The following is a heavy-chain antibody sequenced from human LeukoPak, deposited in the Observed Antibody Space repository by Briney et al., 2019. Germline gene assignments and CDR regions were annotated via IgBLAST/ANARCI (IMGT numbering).Heavy chain of an antibody. CDR3: AREVPAAISDAFDI. V-gene: IGHV4-30-4*08. CDR1: GGSISSGDYY. CDR2: INYSGST. J-gene: IGHJ3*02. D-gene: IGHD2-2*01. Sequence: SETLSLTCTVSGGSISSGDYYWSWIRQPPGKGLEWVGYINYSGSTYYNPSLKSRVTISVDTSKNQFSLKLSSVTAADTAVYYCAREVPAAISDAFDIWGQGTMVTVSS.